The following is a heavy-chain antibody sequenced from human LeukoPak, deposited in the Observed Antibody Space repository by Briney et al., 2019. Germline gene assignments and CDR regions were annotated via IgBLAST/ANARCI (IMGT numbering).Heavy chain of an antibody. Sequence: ASVKVSCKVSGYTLTELSMHWVRQAPGKGLEWMGGFDPEDGETIYAQKFLGRVTMTEDTSTDTAYMELSSLRSEDTAVYYCATAMRGWYYFDYWGQGTLVTVSS. J-gene: IGHJ4*02. V-gene: IGHV1-24*01. CDR2: FDPEDGET. D-gene: IGHD6-19*01. CDR3: ATAMRGWYYFDY. CDR1: GYTLTELS.